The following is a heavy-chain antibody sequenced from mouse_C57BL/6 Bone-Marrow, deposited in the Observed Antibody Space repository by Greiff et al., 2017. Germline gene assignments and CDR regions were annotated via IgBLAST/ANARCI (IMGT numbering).Heavy chain of an antibody. V-gene: IGHV5-12*01. CDR1: GFTFSDYY. CDR3: ARQQYYAMDY. Sequence: EVKLVESGGGLVQPGGSLKLSCAASGFTFSDYYMHWVRQTPEKRLEWVAYISNGGGSTYYPDTVKGRFTISRDNATNTLYLQMSRLKSEDTAMYYCARQQYYAMDYWGQGTSVTVSS. CDR2: ISNGGGST. J-gene: IGHJ4*01.